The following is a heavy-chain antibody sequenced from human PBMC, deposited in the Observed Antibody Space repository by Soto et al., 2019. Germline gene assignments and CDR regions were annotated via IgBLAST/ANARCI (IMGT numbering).Heavy chain of an antibody. CDR3: ARAQRLYCSSTSCYSNRNGDPLDY. Sequence: SETLSLTCTVSGGSISSYHWSWIRQPAGKGLEWIGRIYTSGSTNYNPSLKSRVTMSVDTSKNQFSLKLSSVTAADTAVYYCARAQRLYCSSTSCYSNRNGDPLDYWGQGTLVTVSS. V-gene: IGHV4-4*07. J-gene: IGHJ4*02. CDR2: IYTSGST. CDR1: GGSISSYH. D-gene: IGHD2-2*01.